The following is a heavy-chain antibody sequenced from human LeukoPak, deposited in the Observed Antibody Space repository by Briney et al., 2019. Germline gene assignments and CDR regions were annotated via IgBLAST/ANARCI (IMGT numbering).Heavy chain of an antibody. CDR2: IYSDGTT. CDR1: GFTVSSNY. J-gene: IGHJ4*02. CDR3: AKPISSGWYSFDY. V-gene: IGHV3-53*01. D-gene: IGHD6-19*01. Sequence: PGGSLRLSCAASGFTVSSNYMSWVRQAPGKGLEWVSVIYSDGTTYYADSVKGRFTISRDNSMNTLYLQMNSLRAEDTAVYYCAKPISSGWYSFDYWGQGTLVTVSS.